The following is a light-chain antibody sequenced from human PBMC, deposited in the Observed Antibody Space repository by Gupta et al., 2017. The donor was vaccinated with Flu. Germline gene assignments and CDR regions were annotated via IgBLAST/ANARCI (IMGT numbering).Light chain of an antibody. Sequence: EIVMTQSPATLSVSPGERATLSCRASQSVSSNLAWYQQKPGQAPRLLIYGASTRATGIPARCSGSGVGTEFTLTISSRQSEDFAVYYCQQYNNWPPERTFGQGTXVEIK. J-gene: IGKJ1*01. CDR3: QQYNNWPPERT. CDR1: QSVSSN. V-gene: IGKV3-15*01. CDR2: GAS.